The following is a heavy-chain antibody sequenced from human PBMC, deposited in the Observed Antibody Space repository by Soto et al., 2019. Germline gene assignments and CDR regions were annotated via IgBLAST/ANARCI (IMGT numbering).Heavy chain of an antibody. J-gene: IGHJ6*02. CDR2: INHSGST. D-gene: IGHD3-10*01. V-gene: IGHV4-34*01. CDR1: GGSFSGYY. CDR3: ARVSGIYYSGMDV. Sequence: PSETLSLTCAVFGGSFSGYYWSWIRQPPGKGLEWIGEINHSGSTNYNPSLKSRVTISVDTSKNQFSLKLSSVTAADTAVYYCARVSGIYYSGMDVWGQGTTVTVSS.